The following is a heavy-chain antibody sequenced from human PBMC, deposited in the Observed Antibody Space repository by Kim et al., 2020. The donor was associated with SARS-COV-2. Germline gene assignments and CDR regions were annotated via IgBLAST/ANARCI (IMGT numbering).Heavy chain of an antibody. D-gene: IGHD5-12*01. Sequence: SETLSLTCSVSGGSISSDSYYWGWIRQPPGKGLEWIGNIFYSGNTYYNPSLKSRVTLSVDTSKNQFSLKLTSVTAADTAVYYCARVGEELATIGYWGQGTLVTVSS. CDR1: GGSISSDSYY. CDR2: IFYSGNT. CDR3: ARVGEELATIGY. V-gene: IGHV4-39*07. J-gene: IGHJ4*02.